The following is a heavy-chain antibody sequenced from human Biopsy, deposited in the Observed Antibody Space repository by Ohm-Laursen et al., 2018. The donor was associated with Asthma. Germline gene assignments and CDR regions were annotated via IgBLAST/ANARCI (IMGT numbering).Heavy chain of an antibody. Sequence: SLKLSCAAFGFTFRSYAMHWVRQAPGKGLEWVAVGGSYYDGGLKYYADSVNGRFTASRDDSKNTLYLQINSLRPDDTAVYYCARDVMEWYLPAFDFWGQGTLVTVSS. V-gene: IGHV3-30-3*01. J-gene: IGHJ4*02. CDR3: ARDVMEWYLPAFDF. CDR1: GFTFRSYA. D-gene: IGHD3-3*01. CDR2: GGSYYDGGLK.